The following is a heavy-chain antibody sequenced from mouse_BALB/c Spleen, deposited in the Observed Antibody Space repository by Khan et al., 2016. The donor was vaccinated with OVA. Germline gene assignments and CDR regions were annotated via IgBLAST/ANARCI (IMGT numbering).Heavy chain of an antibody. CDR3: TRWSYFAMDY. J-gene: IGHJ4*01. Sequence: LQQPGSELVRPGASVKLSCKASGYTFTSYWMHWVKQRPGQGLEWIGNIYPGSGSPKYDEKFKSKATLTVDTSFSTAYMQLSSLTSEDSAVYYCTRWSYFAMDYWGQGTSVTVSS. V-gene: IGHV1S22*01. CDR2: IYPGSGSP. CDR1: GYTFTSYW.